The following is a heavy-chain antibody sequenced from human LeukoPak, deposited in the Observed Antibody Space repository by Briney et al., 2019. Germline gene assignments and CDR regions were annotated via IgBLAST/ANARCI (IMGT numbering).Heavy chain of an antibody. J-gene: IGHJ4*02. CDR2: ISSSSSPI. Sequence: GGSLRLSCAASGFTFSDYSMNWVRQAPGKGLEWVSYISSSSSPIYYADSVKGRFTISRDNAKNSLYLQMNSRRAEDTAVYYCARDMVVTLIPRRIDYWGQGTLVTVSS. CDR1: GFTFSDYS. V-gene: IGHV3-48*01. CDR3: ARDMVVTLIPRRIDY. D-gene: IGHD2-21*02.